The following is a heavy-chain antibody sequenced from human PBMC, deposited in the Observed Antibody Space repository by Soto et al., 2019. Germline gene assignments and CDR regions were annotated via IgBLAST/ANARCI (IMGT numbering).Heavy chain of an antibody. J-gene: IGHJ1*01. D-gene: IGHD2-15*01. CDR2: VNPRGGST. CDR1: GYIFTAYS. V-gene: IGHV1-46*01. CDR3: AREEYCSAGICYFEYFQR. Sequence: QVQLEQSGAEVKKPGASVKVSCKTSGYIFTAYSMHWVRRAPGQGLQWMGVVNPRGGSTNYAQKFQGRITLTRDTSRNTFYMDLSSLTSEDTAVYYCAREEYCSAGICYFEYFQRWGQGTLVTVSS.